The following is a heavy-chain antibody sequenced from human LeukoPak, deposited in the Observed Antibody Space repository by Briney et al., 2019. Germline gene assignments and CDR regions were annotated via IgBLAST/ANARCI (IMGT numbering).Heavy chain of an antibody. CDR1: GFTFSSYS. J-gene: IGHJ4*02. CDR2: ISSSSSYI. D-gene: IGHD2-15*01. V-gene: IGHV3-21*01. Sequence: GGSLRLSCAASGFTFSSYSMTWVRQAPGKGLEWVSSISSSSSYIYYADSVKGRFTISRDNAKNSLYLQMNSLRAEDTAVYYCARDSSSGLDYWGQGTLVTVSS. CDR3: ARDSSSGLDY.